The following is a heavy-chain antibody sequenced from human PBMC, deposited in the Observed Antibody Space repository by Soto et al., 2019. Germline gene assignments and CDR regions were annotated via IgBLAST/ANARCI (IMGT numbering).Heavy chain of an antibody. Sequence: EVQLLESGGGLVQPGGSLRLSYAASGFTFTNYAMNWVRHSPGKGLEWVASVIGTGIDTYHAASVKGRFTISRDNSRNTMYLEMNRLTAEDTAMYHCAKATRGQCIGAHCYAFDFWGQGILVTVS. J-gene: IGHJ4*02. V-gene: IGHV3-23*01. CDR3: AKATRGQCIGAHCYAFDF. CDR1: GFTFTNYA. CDR2: VIGTGIDT. D-gene: IGHD2-15*01.